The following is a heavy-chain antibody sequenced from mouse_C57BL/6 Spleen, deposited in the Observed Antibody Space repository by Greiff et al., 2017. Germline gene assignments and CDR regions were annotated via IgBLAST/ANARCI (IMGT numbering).Heavy chain of an antibody. CDR3: ASQTLFAY. V-gene: IGHV1-50*01. CDR1: GYTFTSYW. Sequence: QVQLQQSGAELVKPGASVKLSCKASGYTFTSYWMQWVKQRPGQGLEWIGEIDPSDSYTNYNQKFKGKATLTVDTSSSTAYMQLSSVTSEDSAVYYCASQTLFAYWGQGTLVTVSA. CDR2: IDPSDSYT. J-gene: IGHJ3*01.